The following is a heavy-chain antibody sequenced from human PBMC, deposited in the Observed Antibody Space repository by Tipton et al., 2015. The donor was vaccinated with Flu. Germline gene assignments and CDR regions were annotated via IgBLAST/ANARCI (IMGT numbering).Heavy chain of an antibody. D-gene: IGHD1-26*01. CDR1: GFTFSSYE. CDR2: ISSTGTTI. V-gene: IGHV3-48*03. CDR3: ARAGNELRRTSYYFDY. J-gene: IGHJ4*02. Sequence: SLRLSCAASGFTFSSYEMNWVRQAPGKGLEWVSYISSTGTTIYYADSVKGRFTISRGNAKNSLYLQMNSLRAEDTAIYYCARAGNELRRTSYYFDYWGQGTLVTVSS.